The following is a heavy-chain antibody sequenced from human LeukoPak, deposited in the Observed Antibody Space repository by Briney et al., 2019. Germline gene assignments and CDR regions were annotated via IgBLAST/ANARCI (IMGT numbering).Heavy chain of an antibody. Sequence: PSETLSLTCAVSGYSISSGYYWGWIRQPPGKGLEWIGSISHSGSTYYSPFLKSRVTISVETSKNQFSLKLSSVTAADTAVYYCARNITMVDSYSFDYWGQGTLVTVSS. D-gene: IGHD3-10*01. CDR3: ARNITMVDSYSFDY. V-gene: IGHV4-38-2*01. J-gene: IGHJ4*02. CDR1: GYSISSGYY. CDR2: ISHSGST.